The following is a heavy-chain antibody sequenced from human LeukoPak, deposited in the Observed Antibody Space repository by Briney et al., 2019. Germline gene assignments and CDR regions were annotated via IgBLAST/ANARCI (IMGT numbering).Heavy chain of an antibody. CDR3: ARVMQRLVPDAAFDI. CDR2: IYTSGST. CDR1: GGSISSGSYY. D-gene: IGHD6-13*01. V-gene: IGHV4-61*02. Sequence: SQTLSLTCTVSGGSISSGSYYWSWIRQPAGKGLEWIGRIYTSGSTNYNPSLKSRVTISVDTSKNQFSLKLSSVTAADTAVYYCARVMQRLVPDAAFDIWGQGTMVTVSS. J-gene: IGHJ3*02.